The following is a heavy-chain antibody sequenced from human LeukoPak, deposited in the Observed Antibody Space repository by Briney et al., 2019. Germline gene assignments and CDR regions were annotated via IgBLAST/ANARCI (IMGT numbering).Heavy chain of an antibody. Sequence: GGSLRLSCAATGFTFSSYSMNWVRQAPGKGLEWVSYISSSSSTIYYADSVKGRFTISRDNAKNSLYLQMNSLRAEDTAVYYCARDSGKRATIFDYWGQGTLVTVSS. V-gene: IGHV3-48*01. CDR2: ISSSSSTI. CDR3: ARDSGKRATIFDY. D-gene: IGHD1-1*01. J-gene: IGHJ4*02. CDR1: GFTFSSYS.